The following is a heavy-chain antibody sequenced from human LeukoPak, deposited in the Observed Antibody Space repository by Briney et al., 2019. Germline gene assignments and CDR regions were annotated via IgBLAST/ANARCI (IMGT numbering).Heavy chain of an antibody. CDR3: AREGSSIAARPPWFDP. V-gene: IGHV1-2*02. J-gene: IGHJ5*02. CDR2: INPSSGGA. CDR1: GYTLTDYS. D-gene: IGHD6-6*01. Sequence: SVNVSCTASGYTLTDYSMHWGRQAPGQGLEWMGWINPSSGGANYAQKFQGRVTMTRDTSISTAYMELSRLRCDDTAVYYCAREGSSIAARPPWFDPWGQGTLVTVSS.